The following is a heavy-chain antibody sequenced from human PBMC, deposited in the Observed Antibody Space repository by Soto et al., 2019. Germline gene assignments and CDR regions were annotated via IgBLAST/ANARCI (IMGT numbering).Heavy chain of an antibody. CDR1: GSTFANAW. V-gene: IGHV3-15*07. CDR2: IKSKADGGTT. CDR3: TSLYYGH. Sequence: PGGSLRLSCAASGSTFANAWINWFRQAPGKGLEWVGRIKSKADGGTTDYAAPVKGRFTISRDESQNTLYLQMNSLKTEDTAVYYCTSLYYGHWGQGTLVTVSS. J-gene: IGHJ4*02. D-gene: IGHD4-17*01.